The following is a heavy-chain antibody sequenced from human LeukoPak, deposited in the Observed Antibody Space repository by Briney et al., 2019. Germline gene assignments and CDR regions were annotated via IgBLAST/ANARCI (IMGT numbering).Heavy chain of an antibody. J-gene: IGHJ6*02. V-gene: IGHV3-20*01. CDR3: ARDRWELLGGYYYYYGMDV. Sequence: GGSLRLSCAASGFTFDDYGMSWVRQAPGKGLEWVSGINCNGGSTGYADSVKGRFTISRDTAKNSLYLQMNSLRAEDTALYHCARDRWELLGGYYYYYGMDVWGQGTTVTVSS. D-gene: IGHD1-26*01. CDR1: GFTFDDYG. CDR2: INCNGGST.